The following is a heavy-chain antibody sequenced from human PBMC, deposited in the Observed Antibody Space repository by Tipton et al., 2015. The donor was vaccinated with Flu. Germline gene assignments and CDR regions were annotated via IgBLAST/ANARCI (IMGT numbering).Heavy chain of an antibody. J-gene: IGHJ3*02. D-gene: IGHD2-8*01. CDR1: GFTFSSYW. V-gene: IGHV3-7*01. Sequence: SLRLSCAASGFTFSSYWMSWVRQAPGKGLEWVANIKQDGSEKYYVDSVKGRFTISRDNAKNSLYLQINSLRAEDTAVYYCARDYGISHAFDIWGQGTMVTVSS. CDR2: IKQDGSEK. CDR3: ARDYGISHAFDI.